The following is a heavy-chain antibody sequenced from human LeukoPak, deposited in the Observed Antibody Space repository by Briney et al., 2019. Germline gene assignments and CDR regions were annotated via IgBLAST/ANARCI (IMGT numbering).Heavy chain of an antibody. D-gene: IGHD6-19*01. CDR1: GGSISSSSYY. V-gene: IGHV4-39*01. CDR3: ARRGPDSSGWYASEVRFDP. CDR2: IYYSGST. J-gene: IGHJ5*02. Sequence: SETLSLTCTVSGGSISSSSYYWGWIRQPPGKGLEGIGSIYYSGSTYYNPSLKSRVTISVDTSKNQFSLKLSSVTAADTAVYYCARRGPDSSGWYASEVRFDPWGQGTLVTVSS.